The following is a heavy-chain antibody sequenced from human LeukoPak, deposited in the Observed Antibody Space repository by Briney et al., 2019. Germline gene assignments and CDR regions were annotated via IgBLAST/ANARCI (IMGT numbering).Heavy chain of an antibody. D-gene: IGHD6-19*01. CDR1: GGSITAYY. CDR3: VRGHAVADRE. V-gene: IGHV4-59*01. CDR2: IFFSGST. J-gene: IGHJ4*02. Sequence: PETLSLTCTVSGGSITAYYWSWIRQPPGKGLEWIGYIFFSGSTSYNPSLKSRVTMSMDTSKSQLFLRLSSVTAADTAVYYCVRGHAVADREWGQGTLVIVSS.